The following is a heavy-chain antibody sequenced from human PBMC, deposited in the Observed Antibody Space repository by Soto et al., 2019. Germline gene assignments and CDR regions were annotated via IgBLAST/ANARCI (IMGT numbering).Heavy chain of an antibody. D-gene: IGHD3-22*01. CDR3: ARGGYYDSSGARNYHYYGMDV. CDR2: ISPYNDDT. Sequence: ASVKVSCKASGYSFSSYGITWVRQAPGQGLEWLGWISPYNDDTKYAQRLQGRVTMTTDTSTRTAYMDIRGLRSDDTAIYYCARGGYYDSSGARNYHYYGMDVWGQGTTVPSP. J-gene: IGHJ6*02. CDR1: GYSFSSYG. V-gene: IGHV1-18*01.